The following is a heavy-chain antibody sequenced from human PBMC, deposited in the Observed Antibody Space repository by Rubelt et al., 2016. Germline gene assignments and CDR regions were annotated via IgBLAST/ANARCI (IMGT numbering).Heavy chain of an antibody. V-gene: IGHV3-15*07. D-gene: IGHD6-13*01. CDR3: TTVWRAALDY. CDR2: IKSKTDGGTT. Sequence: VNWVRQAPGKGLEWVGRIKSKTDGGTTDYAAPVKGRFTISRDDSKNTLYLQMNSLKTEDTAVYYCTTVWRAALDYWGQGTLVTVSS. J-gene: IGHJ4*02.